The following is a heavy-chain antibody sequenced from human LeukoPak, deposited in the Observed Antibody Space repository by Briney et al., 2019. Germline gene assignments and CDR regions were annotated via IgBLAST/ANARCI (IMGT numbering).Heavy chain of an antibody. CDR1: GFTFSSYA. D-gene: IGHD1-20*01. CDR3: AKAGGSYNWNP. V-gene: IGHV3-23*01. CDR2: ISGSGGSA. J-gene: IGHJ5*02. Sequence: PGGSLRLSCSASGFTFSSYAMSWVRQAPGKGLEWVSAISGSGGSAYYADSVKGRFTISKDNSKNTLYLQMNSLRAEDTAVYYCAKAGGSYNWNPWGQGTLVTVSS.